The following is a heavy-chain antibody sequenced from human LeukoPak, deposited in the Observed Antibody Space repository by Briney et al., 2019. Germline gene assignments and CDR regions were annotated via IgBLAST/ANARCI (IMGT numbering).Heavy chain of an antibody. J-gene: IGHJ3*02. CDR2: INHSGST. CDR1: GGSFSGYY. Sequence: PSETLSLTCAVYGGSFSGYYWSWIRQPPGKGLEWIGEINHSGSTNYNPSLKSRVTISVDTSKNQFSLKLSSVTAADTAVYYCARGDTARLAFDIWGQGTMVTVSS. D-gene: IGHD2-2*02. V-gene: IGHV4-34*01. CDR3: ARGDTARLAFDI.